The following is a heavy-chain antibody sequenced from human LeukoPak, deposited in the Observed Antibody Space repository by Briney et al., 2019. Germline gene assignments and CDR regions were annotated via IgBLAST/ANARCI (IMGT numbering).Heavy chain of an antibody. CDR1: GYTFTTYI. CDR3: TRVRRNVDTAMPEGSDF. J-gene: IGHJ4*02. Sequence: ASVKVSCKASGYTFTTYIISWVRQAPGQGLEWMGWISAYNGNTNYAQKLQGRLTMTTDTSTSTAYMELRSLGSDDTAVYYCTRVRRNVDTAMPEGSDFWGQGTLVTVSS. V-gene: IGHV1-18*01. D-gene: IGHD5-18*01. CDR2: ISAYNGNT.